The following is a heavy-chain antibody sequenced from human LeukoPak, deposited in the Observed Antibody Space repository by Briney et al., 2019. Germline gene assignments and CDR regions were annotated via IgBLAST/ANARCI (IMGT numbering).Heavy chain of an antibody. D-gene: IGHD1-14*01. CDR1: GFTFSSYA. CDR3: ARDNRRVEALFDY. Sequence: GGSLRLSCAASGFTFSSYAMSWIRQAPGKGLEWVSYISSSGSTIYYADSVKGRFTISRDNAKNSLYLQMNSLRDEDTAVYYCARDNRRVEALFDYWGQGTLVTVSS. CDR2: ISSSGSTI. V-gene: IGHV3-48*02. J-gene: IGHJ4*02.